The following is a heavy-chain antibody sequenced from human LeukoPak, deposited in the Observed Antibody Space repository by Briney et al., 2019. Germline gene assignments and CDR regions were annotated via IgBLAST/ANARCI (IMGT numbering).Heavy chain of an antibody. CDR2: ISGSGGST. D-gene: IGHD6-13*01. CDR3: AKEPGIAAAVQNNWFDP. CDR1: GFIFSNYA. Sequence: GGSLRLSCAASGFIFSNYAMSWVRQAPGKGLEWVSIISGSGGSTYYVDSVKGRFTIFRDNSKNTLYLQMNSLRAEDTAVYYCAKEPGIAAAVQNNWFDPWGQGTLVTVSS. J-gene: IGHJ5*02. V-gene: IGHV3-23*01.